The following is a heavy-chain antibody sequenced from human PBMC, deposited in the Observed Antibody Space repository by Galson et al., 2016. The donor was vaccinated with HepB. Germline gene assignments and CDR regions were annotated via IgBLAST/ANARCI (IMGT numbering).Heavy chain of an antibody. V-gene: IGHV3-7*03. Sequence: SLRLSCAASGFTISSYWMTWVRQAPGKGLEWVANIKEDGSQKNYVDSVKGRFTISRDNAKNSLYLQMNSLRAEDTAVYYCAKDRAYGANWGVYGMDVWGQGTTVTVSS. D-gene: IGHD4-23*01. CDR3: AKDRAYGANWGVYGMDV. CDR1: GFTISSYW. J-gene: IGHJ6*02. CDR2: IKEDGSQK.